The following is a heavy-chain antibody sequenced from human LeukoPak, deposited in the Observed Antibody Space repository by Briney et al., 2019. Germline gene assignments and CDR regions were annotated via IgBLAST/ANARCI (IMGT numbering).Heavy chain of an antibody. CDR2: IYYSGST. Sequence: PSETLSLTCTVSGGSISSYFWGWIRQPPGKGLEWIGSIYYSGSTYYNPSLKSRVTISVDTSKNQFSLKLSSVTAADTAVYYCARHPGERHYDILTGYYVGVGAFDIWGQGTMVTVSS. CDR1: GGSISSYF. V-gene: IGHV4-39*01. CDR3: ARHPGERHYDILTGYYVGVGAFDI. J-gene: IGHJ3*02. D-gene: IGHD3-9*01.